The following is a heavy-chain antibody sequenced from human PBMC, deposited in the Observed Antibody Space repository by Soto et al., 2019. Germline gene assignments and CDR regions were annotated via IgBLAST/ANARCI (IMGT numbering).Heavy chain of an antibody. CDR2: INHSGST. D-gene: IGHD3-10*02. J-gene: IGHJ4*02. CDR3: ARDVFSGSYSTFDY. Sequence: SETLSLTCAVDGGSCSGYYWSWIRQPPGKGLEWIGEINHSGSTNYNPSLKSRVTISVDTSKNQFSLKLSSVTAADTAVYYCARDVFSGSYSTFDYWGQGTLVTVSS. CDR1: GGSCSGYY. V-gene: IGHV4-34*01.